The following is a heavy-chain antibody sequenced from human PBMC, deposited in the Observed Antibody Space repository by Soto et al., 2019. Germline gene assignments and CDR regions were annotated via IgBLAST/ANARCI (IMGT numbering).Heavy chain of an antibody. CDR2: IVVGSGNT. J-gene: IGHJ5*02. V-gene: IGHV1-58*01. D-gene: IGHD1-26*01. Sequence: SVKVSCKASGFTFTSSAVQWVRQARGQRLEWIGWIVVGSGNTNYAQKFQERVTITRDMSTSTAYMELSSLRSEDTAVYYCAAEPRGSYFNWFDPWGQGTLVTVSS. CDR1: GFTFTSSA. CDR3: AAEPRGSYFNWFDP.